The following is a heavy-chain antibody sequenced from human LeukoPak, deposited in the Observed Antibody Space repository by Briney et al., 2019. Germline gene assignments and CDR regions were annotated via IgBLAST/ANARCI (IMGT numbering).Heavy chain of an antibody. Sequence: GGSLRLSCAASGFTFSSYGMHWFRQAPGKGLEWVAVISYDGSNKYYADSVKGRFTISRDNSKNKLYLQLNSLRAEDPAVYYCAKDWVEYSGSGRYHGAFDLWGKGTMVTVSS. CDR3: AKDWVEYSGSGRYHGAFDL. D-gene: IGHD3-10*01. CDR1: GFTFSSYG. CDR2: ISYDGSNK. V-gene: IGHV3-30*18. J-gene: IGHJ3*01.